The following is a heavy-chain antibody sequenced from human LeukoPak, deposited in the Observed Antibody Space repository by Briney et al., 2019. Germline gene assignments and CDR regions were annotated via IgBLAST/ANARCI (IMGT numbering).Heavy chain of an antibody. CDR1: GGSISGGGFF. D-gene: IGHD5-24*01. CDR3: ARWRRDGYNYVDY. CDR2: IYYDGST. J-gene: IGHJ4*02. Sequence: SETLSLTCTVSGGSISGGGFFWSWIRQHPGQGLEWLGYIYYDGSTHYNSSLKGRLSLSVDTAKNQFSLKLTSVTAADTAVYYCARWRRDGYNYVDYWGQGTLVTVSS. V-gene: IGHV4-31*03.